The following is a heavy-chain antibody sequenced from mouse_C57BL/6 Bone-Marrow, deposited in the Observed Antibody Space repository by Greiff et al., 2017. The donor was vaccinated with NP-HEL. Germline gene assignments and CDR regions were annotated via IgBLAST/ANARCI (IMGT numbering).Heavy chain of an antibody. J-gene: IGHJ3*01. CDR2: IHPNRGST. D-gene: IGHD2-3*01. CDR1: GYTFTSYW. V-gene: IGHV1-64*01. CDR3: ARGGYYPFAY. Sequence: QVQLQQPGAELVKPGASVKLSCKASGYTFTSYWMHWVKQRPGQGLEWIGMIHPNRGSTNYNEKFKSKATLTVDKSSSTAYMQLSSLTSDDSAVYYCARGGYYPFAYWGQGTLVTVSA.